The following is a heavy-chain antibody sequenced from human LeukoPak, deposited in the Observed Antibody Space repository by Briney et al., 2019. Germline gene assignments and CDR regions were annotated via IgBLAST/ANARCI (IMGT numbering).Heavy chain of an antibody. CDR3: ARDRSTGATAGTLYWFDP. CDR1: GYTFTDYY. D-gene: IGHD6-13*01. J-gene: IGHJ5*02. CDR2: INPNSGDT. Sequence: ASVKVSCKASGYTFTDYYMHWVRQAPGQGLEWMGWINPNSGDTNYAQKFQDRVTMTRETSINTAYMELSRLRSDDTAIYYCARDRSTGATAGTLYWFDPWGQGTLVTVSS. V-gene: IGHV1-2*02.